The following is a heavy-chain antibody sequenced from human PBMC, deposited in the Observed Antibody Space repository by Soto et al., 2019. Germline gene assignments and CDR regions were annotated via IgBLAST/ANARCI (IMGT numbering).Heavy chain of an antibody. D-gene: IGHD5-12*01. V-gene: IGHV4-59*01. CDR2: IYYSGST. CDR3: EREPGRDGYNDFDY. Sequence: SETLSLTCTVSGGSISSYYWSWIRQPPGKGLEWIGYIYYSGSTNYNPSLKSRVTISVDTSKNQFSLKLSSVTAADTAVYYCEREPGRDGYNDFDYWGQGTLVTGS. J-gene: IGHJ4*02. CDR1: GGSISSYY.